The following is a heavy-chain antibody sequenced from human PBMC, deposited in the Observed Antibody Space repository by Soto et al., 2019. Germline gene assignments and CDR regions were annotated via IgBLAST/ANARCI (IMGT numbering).Heavy chain of an antibody. V-gene: IGHV4-59*02. CDR3: ARVHFDYGSGPSIFWFDP. CDR1: GGSVHSYY. CDR2: MYYTGTT. Sequence: QVQLQESGPGLVKPSETLSLTCTVSGGSVHSYYWTWIRQTPGKGLEWIGYMYYTGTTNYNPSLKSRVSFSVDTSRNQFSLKLNSVTAADTALYYCARVHFDYGSGPSIFWFDPWGQGTLVTVSS. D-gene: IGHD3-10*01. J-gene: IGHJ5*02.